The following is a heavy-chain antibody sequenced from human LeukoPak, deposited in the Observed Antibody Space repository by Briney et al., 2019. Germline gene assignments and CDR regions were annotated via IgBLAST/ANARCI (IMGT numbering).Heavy chain of an antibody. D-gene: IGHD1-26*01. CDR2: IKPNSGGT. J-gene: IGHJ5*02. CDR3: ARMDGDSGSYHWFDP. CDR1: GYTFTGYY. V-gene: IGHV1-2*02. Sequence: GASVKVSCKASGYTFTGYYMHWVRQAPGQGLEWMGWIKPNSGGTNYAQKFQGRVTMTRDTSISTAYMELSRLTSDDTAVYYCARMDGDSGSYHWFDPWGQGTLVTVSS.